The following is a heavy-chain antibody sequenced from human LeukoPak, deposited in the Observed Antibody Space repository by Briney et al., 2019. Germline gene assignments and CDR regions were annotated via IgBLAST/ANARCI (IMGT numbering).Heavy chain of an antibody. V-gene: IGHV4-59*08. D-gene: IGHD1-1*01. CDR2: IYYSGST. CDR1: GGSLSSYY. CDR3: ARVDRWKGSGL. Sequence: SETLSLTCTVSGGSLSSYYWSWIRQPPGRGREGMGYIYYSGSTNYNPSLKSRVTISVDTSKNQFSLKLSSVTAADTAVYYCARVDRWKGSGLWGRGTLVTVSS. J-gene: IGHJ2*01.